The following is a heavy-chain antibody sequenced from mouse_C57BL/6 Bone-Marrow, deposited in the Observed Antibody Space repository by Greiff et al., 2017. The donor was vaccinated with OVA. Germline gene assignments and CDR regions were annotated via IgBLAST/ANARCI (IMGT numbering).Heavy chain of an antibody. CDR1: GYAFSSYW. Sequence: VQLVESGAELVKPGASVKISCKASGYAFSSYWMNWVKQRPGKGLEWIGQIYPGDGDTNYNGKFKGKATLTADKSSSTAYMQLSSLTSEDSAVYFCARLIYDGYYYAMDYGGQGTSVTVSS. D-gene: IGHD2-3*01. V-gene: IGHV1-80*01. J-gene: IGHJ4*01. CDR2: IYPGDGDT. CDR3: ARLIYDGYYYAMDY.